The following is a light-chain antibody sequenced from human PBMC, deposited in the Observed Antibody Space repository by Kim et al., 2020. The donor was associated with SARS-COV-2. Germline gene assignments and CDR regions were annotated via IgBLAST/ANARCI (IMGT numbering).Light chain of an antibody. V-gene: IGLV3-1*01. CDR3: QAWDSGTAVI. CDR1: KLGDKY. J-gene: IGLJ2*01. CDR2: QDT. Sequence: ELTQPPSVSVSPGQTASITCSGDKLGDKYVFWYQQKPGQSPVLVIYQDTKRPSGIPERFSASNSGNTATLTISGTQATDEADYYCQAWDSGTAVIFGG.